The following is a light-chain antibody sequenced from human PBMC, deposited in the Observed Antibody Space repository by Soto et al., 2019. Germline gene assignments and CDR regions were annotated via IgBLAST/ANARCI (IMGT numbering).Light chain of an antibody. J-gene: IGKJ1*01. CDR2: GAS. CDR3: QQYGSSPRT. CDR1: QIVSSSY. V-gene: IGKV3-20*01. Sequence: EIVLTQSPGTLSLSPGERATLSRRASQIVSSSYLAWYQQKPGQAPRLLIYGASSRATGIPDRFSGSGSRTDFTLTISRLEPEDFAVYYCQQYGSSPRTFGQGTKVEIK.